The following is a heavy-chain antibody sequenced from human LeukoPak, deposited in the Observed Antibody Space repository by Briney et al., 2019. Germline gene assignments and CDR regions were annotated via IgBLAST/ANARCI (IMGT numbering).Heavy chain of an antibody. D-gene: IGHD5-18*01. V-gene: IGHV4-34*01. CDR3: ARDRYSYGYNWFDP. CDR2: INHSGST. Sequence: SETLSLTCAVYGGSFSGYYWSWIRQPPGKGLEWIGEINHSGSTNYNPSLKSRVTISVDTSKNQFSLKLSSVTAADTAVYYCARDRYSYGYNWFDPWGQGTLVTVSS. CDR1: GGSFSGYY. J-gene: IGHJ5*02.